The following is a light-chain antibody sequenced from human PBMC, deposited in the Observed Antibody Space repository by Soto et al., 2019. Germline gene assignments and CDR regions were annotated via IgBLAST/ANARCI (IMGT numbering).Light chain of an antibody. CDR2: DAS. V-gene: IGKV3-11*01. Sequence: EIVLTQSPATLSLSPGERATLSCRASQSVSSYLAWYQQKPGQAPRLLIYDASNRATGIPARFSGSGSGTDFTLTIRSLEPEDFAVYYCQQRSNWPPFTLAPGTKVDIK. J-gene: IGKJ3*01. CDR1: QSVSSY. CDR3: QQRSNWPPFT.